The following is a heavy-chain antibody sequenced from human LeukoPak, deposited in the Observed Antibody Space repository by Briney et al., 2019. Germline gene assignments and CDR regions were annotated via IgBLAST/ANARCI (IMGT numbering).Heavy chain of an antibody. Sequence: PSETLSLTCTVSGGSISSYYWSWIRQPPGKGLEWIGYIYYSGSTNYNPSLKSRVTISVDTSKNQFSLKLSSVTAADTAVYYCARATRYDFWSGSNWFDPWGQGTLVTVSS. CDR2: IYYSGST. D-gene: IGHD3-3*01. V-gene: IGHV4-59*01. CDR1: GGSISSYY. CDR3: ARATRYDFWSGSNWFDP. J-gene: IGHJ5*02.